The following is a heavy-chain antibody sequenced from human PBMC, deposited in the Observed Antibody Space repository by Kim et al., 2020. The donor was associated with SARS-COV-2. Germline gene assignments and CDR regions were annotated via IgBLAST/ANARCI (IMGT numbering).Heavy chain of an antibody. V-gene: IGHV3-30*03. Sequence: GGSLRLSCAASGFTFSSYGMHWVRQAPGKGLEWVAVISYDGSNKYYADSVKGRFTISRDNSKNTLYLQMNSLRAEDTAVYYCAHSEYYYYGMDVWGQGTT. J-gene: IGHJ6*02. CDR3: AHSEYYYYGMDV. CDR1: GFTFSSYG. CDR2: ISYDGSNK.